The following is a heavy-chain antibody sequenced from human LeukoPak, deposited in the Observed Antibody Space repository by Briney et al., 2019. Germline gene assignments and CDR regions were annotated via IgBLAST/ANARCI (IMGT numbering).Heavy chain of an antibody. J-gene: IGHJ6*03. CDR3: AKDYHDSRTPNIYYYYYYMDV. V-gene: IGHV3-15*01. CDR2: IKSKTDGGTT. Sequence: GGSLRLSCAASGFTFSNAWMSWVRQAPGKGLEWVGRIKSKTDGGTTDYAAPVKGRSTISRDDSKNTLYLQMNSLKTEDTAVYYCAKDYHDSRTPNIYYYYYYMDVWGKGTTVTISS. D-gene: IGHD3-22*01. CDR1: GFTFSNAW.